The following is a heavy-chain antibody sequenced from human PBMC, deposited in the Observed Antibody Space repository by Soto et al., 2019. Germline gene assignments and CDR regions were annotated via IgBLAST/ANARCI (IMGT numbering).Heavy chain of an antibody. CDR2: VHYSGST. CDR1: GVSVTTESHY. V-gene: IGHV4-61*01. D-gene: IGHD3-22*01. Sequence: SETLSLTCTVSGVSVTTESHYWSWIRQPPGKGLEWIGYVHYSGSTNYNPSLKGRVLISIGTSKKQFSLELRSVTAADTAVYFCARGRNYGGSGYFFEPQIDYWGQGTPVTVSS. J-gene: IGHJ4*02. CDR3: ARGRNYGGSGYFFEPQIDY.